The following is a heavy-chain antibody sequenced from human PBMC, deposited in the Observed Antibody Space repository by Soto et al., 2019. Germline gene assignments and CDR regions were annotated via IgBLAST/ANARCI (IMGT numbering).Heavy chain of an antibody. D-gene: IGHD5-12*01. CDR2: IWYDGSNK. V-gene: IGHV3-33*01. CDR1: GFTFSSYG. J-gene: IGHJ4*02. Sequence: QVQLVESGGGVVQPGRSLRLSCAASGFTFSSYGMHWVRQAPGKGLEWVAVIWYDGSNKYYADSVKGRFTISRDNSKNTLYLQMNSLRAEDTAVYYCARVPRYSGYEPFDYWGQGTLVTVSS. CDR3: ARVPRYSGYEPFDY.